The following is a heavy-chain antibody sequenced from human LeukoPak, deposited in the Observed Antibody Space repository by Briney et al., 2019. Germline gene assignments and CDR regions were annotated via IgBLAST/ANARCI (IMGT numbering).Heavy chain of an antibody. V-gene: IGHV4-59*12. Sequence: SETLSLTCTVSGGSISSYSCNCIRQPPGKGLEWIGNINNSGYTNNNPSLKSRVTISVDTSKNQFSLKLSSVTAADTAVYYCAREYVVVAAKGYYYYMDVWGKGTTVTISS. CDR2: INNSGYT. J-gene: IGHJ6*03. D-gene: IGHD2-15*01. CDR1: GGSISSYS. CDR3: AREYVVVAAKGYYYYMDV.